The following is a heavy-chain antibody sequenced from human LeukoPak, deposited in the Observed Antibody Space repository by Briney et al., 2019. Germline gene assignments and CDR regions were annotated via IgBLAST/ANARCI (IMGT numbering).Heavy chain of an antibody. J-gene: IGHJ1*01. V-gene: IGHV4-39*01. CDR1: GGSISSNSYY. CDR3: ARRRYYDATGYLD. CDR2: IYYSGST. D-gene: IGHD3-22*01. Sequence: SETLSLTCTISGGSISSNSYYWDWIRQYPGKGLEWLGTIYYSGSTYYNASLKSRLFISVDTSNNQFSLRLSFVTAADMAVYYCARRRYYDATGYLDWGQGTLITVSS.